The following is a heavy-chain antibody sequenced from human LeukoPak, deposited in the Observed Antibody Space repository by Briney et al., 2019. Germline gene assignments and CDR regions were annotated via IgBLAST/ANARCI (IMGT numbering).Heavy chain of an antibody. CDR3: ARATLSDYYFNY. Sequence: GASVKVSCKASGYTFTSYYMQWVRQAPGQGLEWMGIINPSGGSTSYAQKFQGRVTMTRDTSTNTVYMELSSLRSEDTAVYFCARATLSDYYFNYWGQGTLVTVSS. CDR2: INPSGGST. CDR1: GYTFTSYY. V-gene: IGHV1-46*01. J-gene: IGHJ4*02.